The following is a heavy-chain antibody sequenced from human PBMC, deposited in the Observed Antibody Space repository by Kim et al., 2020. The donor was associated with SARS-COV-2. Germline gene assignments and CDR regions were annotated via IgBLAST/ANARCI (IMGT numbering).Heavy chain of an antibody. Sequence: SETLSLTCTVSGGSVTSSTYSWGWIRQPPGMGLEWIGTFYYSGGTYYSPSLESRVTISIDTSKNQFSLKLTSVTAADTAVYYCARHKRLWFGELRDGGITHEWFDPWGQGTLVTVSS. D-gene: IGHD3-10*01. CDR2: FYYSGGT. J-gene: IGHJ5*02. CDR1: GGSVTSSTYS. V-gene: IGHV4-39*01. CDR3: ARHKRLWFGELRDGGITHEWFDP.